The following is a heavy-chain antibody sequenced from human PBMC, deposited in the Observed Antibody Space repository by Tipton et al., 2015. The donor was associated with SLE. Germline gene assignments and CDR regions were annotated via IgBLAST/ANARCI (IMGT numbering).Heavy chain of an antibody. CDR1: GGSISSSGYY. V-gene: IGHV4-39*01. Sequence: TLSLTCTVSGGSISSSGYYWGWIRRPPGKGLEWIGSIYYTGITYYNPSLKSRVTMSVSTAKNHFSLKLTSVTAADTAVYYCARRLRSESLYGALDIWGQGTMVTVSS. J-gene: IGHJ3*02. CDR2: IYYTGIT. CDR3: ARRLRSESLYGALDI. D-gene: IGHD3-16*02.